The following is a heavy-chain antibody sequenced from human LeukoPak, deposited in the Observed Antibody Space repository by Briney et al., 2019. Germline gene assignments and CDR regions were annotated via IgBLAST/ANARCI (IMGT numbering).Heavy chain of an antibody. J-gene: IGHJ5*02. CDR1: GFTFSGSA. V-gene: IGHV3-73*01. CDR3: TRRPYYGSGSSLNWFDP. CDR2: IRSKANSYAT. Sequence: GGSLRLSCAASGFTFSGSAMHWVRQASGKGLEWVGRIRSKANSYATAYAASVKGRFTISRDDSKNTAYLQMNSLKTEDTAVYYCTRRPYYGSGSSLNWFDPWGQGTLVTVSS. D-gene: IGHD3-10*01.